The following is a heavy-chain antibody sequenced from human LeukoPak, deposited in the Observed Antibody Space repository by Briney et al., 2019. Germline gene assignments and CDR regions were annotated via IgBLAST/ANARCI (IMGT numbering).Heavy chain of an antibody. D-gene: IGHD6-13*01. J-gene: IGHJ3*02. CDR2: ISGSGGST. V-gene: IGHV3-23*01. CDR3: ANAGYSSSWSAFDI. Sequence: GGSLRLSCAASGFTFSSYGMSWVRQAPGKGLEWVSAISGSGGSTYYADSVKGRFTISRDNSKNTLYLQMNSLRAEDTAVYYCANAGYSSSWSAFDIWGQGTMVTVSS. CDR1: GFTFSSYG.